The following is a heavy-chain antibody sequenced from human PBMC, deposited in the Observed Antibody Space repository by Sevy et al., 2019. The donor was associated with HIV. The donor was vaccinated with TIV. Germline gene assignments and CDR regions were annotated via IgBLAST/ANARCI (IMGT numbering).Heavy chain of an antibody. V-gene: IGHV3-21*01. CDR1: GFTFSNYN. Sequence: GGSLRLSCAASGFTFSNYNMTWVRQDPGKGLEWVSFISSSSGSIYYADSLKGRFTISRDNAKNSLYLQMNSLRAEDTAVYYCARDRDTIVKNKYYYYGMDVWGQGTTVTVSS. CDR2: ISSSSGSI. CDR3: ARDRDTIVKNKYYYYGMDV. D-gene: IGHD3-22*01. J-gene: IGHJ6*01.